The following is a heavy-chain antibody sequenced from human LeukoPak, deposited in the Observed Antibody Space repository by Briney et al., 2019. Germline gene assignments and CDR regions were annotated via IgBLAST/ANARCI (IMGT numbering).Heavy chain of an antibody. CDR2: ISGSGGST. CDR3: AKEGDNTYYDYARDY. V-gene: IGHV3-23*01. CDR1: GFTFSSYS. J-gene: IGHJ4*02. D-gene: IGHD3-16*01. Sequence: GGSLRLSCAASGFTFSSYSMSWVRQAPGKGLEWVSSISGSGGSTYYADSVKGRFTISRDNSKNTLYVQMNSLRAEDTAVYYCAKEGDNTYYDYARDYWGQGTLVTVSS.